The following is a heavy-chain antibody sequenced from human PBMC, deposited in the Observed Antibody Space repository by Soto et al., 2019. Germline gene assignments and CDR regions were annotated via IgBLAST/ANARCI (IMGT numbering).Heavy chain of an antibody. J-gene: IGHJ6*03. CDR1: GFTFSSYS. CDR3: ARDSVEYQLLVYYYYYMDV. Sequence: GGSLRLSCAASGFTFSSYSMNWVRQAPGKGLEWVSSISSSSSYIYYADSVKGRFTISRDNAKNSLYLQMNSLRAEDTAVYYCARDSVEYQLLVYYYYYMDVWGKGTTVTVSS. CDR2: ISSSSSYI. D-gene: IGHD2-2*01. V-gene: IGHV3-21*01.